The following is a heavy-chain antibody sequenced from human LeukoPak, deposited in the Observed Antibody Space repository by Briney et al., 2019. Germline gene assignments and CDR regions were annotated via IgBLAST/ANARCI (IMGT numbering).Heavy chain of an antibody. CDR2: INWNGGGT. D-gene: IGHD1-14*01. J-gene: IGHJ6*01. Sequence: GRSLRLSCAATGFTFKDYGMHWVRQPPGKGLEWVSSINWNGGGTDYADSVKGRFTISRDNAKNSLYLQLSSLRPEDTALYYLPNHRRATNQNAFVGLGPWGQGTTVTV. CDR1: GFTFKDYG. V-gene: IGHV3-9*01. CDR3: PNHRRATNQNAFVGLGP.